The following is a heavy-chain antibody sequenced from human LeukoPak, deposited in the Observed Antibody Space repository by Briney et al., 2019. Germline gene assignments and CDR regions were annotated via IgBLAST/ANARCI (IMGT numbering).Heavy chain of an antibody. J-gene: IGHJ4*02. V-gene: IGHV3-11*01. CDR1: GFTFSDYC. CDR3: ARGKDGYKRGYPLGFDY. D-gene: IGHD5-24*01. Sequence: GGSLRLSCAASGFTFSDYCMSWIRQAPGKGLEWVSYISSSGSTIYYADPVKGRFTISRDNAKNSLYLQMNSLRAEDTAVYYCARGKDGYKRGYPLGFDYWGQGTLVTVSS. CDR2: ISSSGSTI.